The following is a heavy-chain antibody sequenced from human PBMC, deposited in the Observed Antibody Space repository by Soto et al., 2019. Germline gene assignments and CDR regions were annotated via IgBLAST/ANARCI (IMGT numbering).Heavy chain of an antibody. D-gene: IGHD6-6*01. CDR3: ARGPRKIGSSSEY. Sequence: SVKVSCQASVGTFSSYAISWVRQAPGQGVEWMGGIIPIFGTANYAQKFQGRVTITADKSTSTAYIELSSLRSEDTAVYYCARGPRKIGSSSEYWGQGTLVNVSS. CDR2: IIPIFGTA. J-gene: IGHJ4*02. V-gene: IGHV1-69*06. CDR1: VGTFSSYA.